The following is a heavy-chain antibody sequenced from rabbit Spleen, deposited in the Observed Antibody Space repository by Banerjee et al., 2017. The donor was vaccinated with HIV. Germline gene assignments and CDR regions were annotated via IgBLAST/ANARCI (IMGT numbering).Heavy chain of an antibody. CDR1: GFSFSNKAV. J-gene: IGHJ5*01. CDR2: INAVTGKA. Sequence: QQQLVESGGGLVKPEGSLKLSCTASGFSFSNKAVMCWVRQAPEKGLEWIACINAVTGKAVYASWAKGRFTFSKTSSTTVTLQVTSLTAADTATYFCARGDAGYAGYGYTLFGHFWLDLWGQGTLVTVS. V-gene: IGHV1S45*01. D-gene: IGHD7-1*01. CDR3: ARGDAGYAGYGYTLFGHFWLDL.